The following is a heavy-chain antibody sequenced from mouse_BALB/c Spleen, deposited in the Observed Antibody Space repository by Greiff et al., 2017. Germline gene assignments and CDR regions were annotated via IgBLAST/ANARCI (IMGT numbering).Heavy chain of an antibody. CDR3: ARLLRGYAMDY. CDR1: GFTFSSYG. J-gene: IGHJ4*01. V-gene: IGHV5-6*02. Sequence: DVMLVESGGDLVKPGGSLKLSCAASGFTFSSYGMSWVRQTPDKRLEWVATISSGGSYTYYPDSVKGRFTISRDNAKNTLYLQMSSLKSEDTAMYYCARLLRGYAMDYWGQGTSVTVSS. D-gene: IGHD1-1*01. CDR2: ISSGGSYT.